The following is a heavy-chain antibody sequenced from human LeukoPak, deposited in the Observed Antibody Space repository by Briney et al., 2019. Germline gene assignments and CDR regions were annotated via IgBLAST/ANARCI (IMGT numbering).Heavy chain of an antibody. D-gene: IGHD3-3*01. J-gene: IGHJ4*02. CDR3: ARYHYDFWGGYFDY. V-gene: IGHV3-66*02. CDR2: IYSGGST. CDR1: GFTVSSNY. Sequence: GGSLRLSCAASGFTVSSNYMSWVRQAPGKGLEWVSVIYSGGSTYYADSVKGRFTISRDNSKNTLYLQMNSLRAEDTAVYYCARYHYDFWGGYFDYWGQGTLVTVSS.